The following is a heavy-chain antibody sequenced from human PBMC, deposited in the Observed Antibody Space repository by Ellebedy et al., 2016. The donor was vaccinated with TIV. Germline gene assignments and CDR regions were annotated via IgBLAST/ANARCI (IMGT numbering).Heavy chain of an antibody. J-gene: IGHJ5*02. CDR3: ATEVPSILDRWFDP. V-gene: IGHV3-21*01. D-gene: IGHD2-21*01. CDR1: GFTFSNYS. Sequence: GESLKISCAASGFTFSNYSMNWVRQAPGKGLEWVSSFSGNNDYIYYADSVKGRFTISRDNAENSLYLQMNSLRVEDTAVYYCATEVPSILDRWFDPWGQGTLVTVSS. CDR2: FSGNNDYI.